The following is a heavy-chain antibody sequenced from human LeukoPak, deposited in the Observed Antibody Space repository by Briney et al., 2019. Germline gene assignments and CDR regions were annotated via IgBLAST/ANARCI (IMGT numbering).Heavy chain of an antibody. D-gene: IGHD2-2*02. Sequence: HPGGSLRLSCEASGFTFTSYWMSWVRQAPEKGPEWVAHIKENGNEQYYADSVKGRFTISRDNVKQSLGLQMNSLRVEDTAVYYCARAPGGRYCSSTSCYTAVDYWGQGTLVTVSS. CDR3: ARAPGGRYCSSTSCYTAVDY. CDR1: GFTFTSYW. CDR2: IKENGNEQ. V-gene: IGHV3-7*03. J-gene: IGHJ4*02.